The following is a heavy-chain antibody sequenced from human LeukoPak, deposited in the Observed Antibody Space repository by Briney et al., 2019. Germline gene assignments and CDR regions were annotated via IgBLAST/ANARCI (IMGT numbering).Heavy chain of an antibody. Sequence: TSQTLSLTCTVSGGSISSGSYYWSWIRQPAGKGLEWIGRIYTSGSTNYNPSLKSRVTISVDTSKNQFSLKLSSVTAADTAVYYCARGRPSSSSWPLFDYWGQGTLVTVSS. CDR2: IYTSGST. CDR3: ARGRPSSSSWPLFDY. V-gene: IGHV4-61*02. J-gene: IGHJ4*02. D-gene: IGHD6-13*01. CDR1: GGSISSGSYY.